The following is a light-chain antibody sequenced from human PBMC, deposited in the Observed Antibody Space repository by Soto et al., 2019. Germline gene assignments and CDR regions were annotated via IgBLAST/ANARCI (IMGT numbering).Light chain of an antibody. CDR1: QGIGND. V-gene: IGKV1-17*01. Sequence: DIQMTQSPSSLSASVGDRVTITCRASQGIGNDLGWYQQKPGKAPKRLIYTASCLQSGVPSRFSGSGSGTEFTLTIGSLQPEDFATFYCLQYSSYPFTFGPGTKVDIK. J-gene: IGKJ3*01. CDR2: TAS. CDR3: LQYSSYPFT.